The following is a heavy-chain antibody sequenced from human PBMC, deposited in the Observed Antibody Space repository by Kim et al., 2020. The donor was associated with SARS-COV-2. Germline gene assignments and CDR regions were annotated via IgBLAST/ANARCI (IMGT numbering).Heavy chain of an antibody. CDR3: AAPPDYSNYRDY. CDR2: IYYSGST. J-gene: IGHJ4*02. D-gene: IGHD4-4*01. V-gene: IGHV4-39*01. Sequence: SETLSLTCTVSGGSISSSSYYWGWIRQPPGKGLEWIGSIYYSGSTYYNPSLKSRVTISVDTSKNQFSLKLSSVTAADTAVYYCAAPPDYSNYRDYWGQGTLVTVSS. CDR1: GGSISSSSYY.